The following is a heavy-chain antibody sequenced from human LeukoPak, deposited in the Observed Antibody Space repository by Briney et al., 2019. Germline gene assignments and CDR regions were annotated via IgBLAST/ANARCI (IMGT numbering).Heavy chain of an antibody. CDR2: IEQDGSEK. CDR3: ARVTRSPFGWFDP. V-gene: IGHV3-7*04. D-gene: IGHD4-11*01. J-gene: IGHJ5*02. CDR1: GFTLSSYW. Sequence: GGSLRLSCAASGFTLSSYWMNWVRQAPGKGLEWVANIEQDGSEKHYVDSVKGRFTISRDNAKNSLYLQMNSLRAEDTAVYYCARVTRSPFGWFDPWGQGTLVTVSS.